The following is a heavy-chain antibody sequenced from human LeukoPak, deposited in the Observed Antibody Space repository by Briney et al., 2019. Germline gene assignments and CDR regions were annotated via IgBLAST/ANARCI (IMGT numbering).Heavy chain of an antibody. CDR2: INHSGST. Sequence: SGTLSLTCAVYGGSFSGYYWSWIRQPPGKGLEWIGEINHSGSTNYNPSLKSRVTISVDTSKNQFSLKLSSVTAADTAVYYCARTSWTLFLRGGNFDYWGQGTLVTVSS. V-gene: IGHV4-34*01. J-gene: IGHJ4*02. D-gene: IGHD2-2*01. CDR1: GGSFSGYY. CDR3: ARTSWTLFLRGGNFDY.